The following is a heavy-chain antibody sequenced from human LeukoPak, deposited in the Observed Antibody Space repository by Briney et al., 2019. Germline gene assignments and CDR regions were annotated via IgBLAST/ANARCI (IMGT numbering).Heavy chain of an antibody. CDR3: ARVDTVGTVNPFY. CDR1: GYTFSAYY. J-gene: IGHJ4*02. Sequence: ASVNVSFKTSGYTFSAYYIHWVRQVPGQGGDWMGLIRQDTGATNFAQNFLRQVTMHGDTSISTAYMELGRLRPDDTAVYYCARVDTVGTVNPFYWGQGTLVTVSS. CDR2: IRQDTGAT. D-gene: IGHD5-12*01. V-gene: IGHV1-2*06.